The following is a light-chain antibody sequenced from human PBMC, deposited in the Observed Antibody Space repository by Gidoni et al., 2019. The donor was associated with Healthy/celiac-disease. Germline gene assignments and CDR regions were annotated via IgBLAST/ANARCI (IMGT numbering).Light chain of an antibody. CDR2: AAS. CDR3: QQLNSYPRT. Sequence: DIQWTKAPSFLSASVGDRVTITCRASQGISSYLAWYQQKPGKAPKLLIYAASTLQSGVPSRFICSGSGSEFTLPIRSLQPEDFATSYCQQLNSYPRTFGPGTKVDIK. CDR1: QGISSY. V-gene: IGKV1-9*01. J-gene: IGKJ3*01.